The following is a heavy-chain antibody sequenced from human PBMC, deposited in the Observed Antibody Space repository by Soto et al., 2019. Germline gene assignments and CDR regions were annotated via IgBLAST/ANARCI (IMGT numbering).Heavy chain of an antibody. D-gene: IGHD6-13*01. V-gene: IGHV1-46*01. CDR3: ARDPPTIASAGREDY. Sequence: EASVKVSCKASGYTFTSYYMHWVRQAPGQGLEWMRIINPSGGSTSYAQKFQGRVTMTRDTSTSTVYMELSSLRSDDTAVYYCARDPPTIASAGREDYWGQGTLVTVSS. CDR2: INPSGGST. J-gene: IGHJ4*02. CDR1: GYTFTSYY.